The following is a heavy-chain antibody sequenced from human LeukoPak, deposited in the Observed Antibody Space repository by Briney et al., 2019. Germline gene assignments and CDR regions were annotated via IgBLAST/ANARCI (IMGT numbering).Heavy chain of an antibody. CDR1: GDTFSNYD. J-gene: IGHJ4*02. CDR3: ALSAEKQLVYFDF. CDR2: IIPFFVTA. Sequence: ASVKVSCKASGDTFSNYDVTWVRQAPGQGVEWMSSIIPFFVTANSPQNFQVSVTITPDESSSTAYMELYSLRSEDTAVYYCALSAEKQLVYFDFWGQGTLVTVSS. D-gene: IGHD6-13*01. V-gene: IGHV1-69*13.